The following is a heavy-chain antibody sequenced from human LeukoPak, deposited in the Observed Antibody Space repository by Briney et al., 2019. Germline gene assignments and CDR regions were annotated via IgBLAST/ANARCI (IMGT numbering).Heavy chain of an antibody. D-gene: IGHD3-3*01. CDR3: ARLTRYYDFWSGYYRWYYYYMDV. CDR2: IYYSGST. J-gene: IGHJ6*03. CDR1: GGSISSSSYY. V-gene: IGHV4-39*01. Sequence: SETLSLTCTVSGGSISSSSYYWGWIRQPPGKGLEWIGSIYYSGSTYYNPSLKSRVTISVDTSKNQFSLKLSSVTAADTAVYYCARLTRYYDFWSGYYRWYYYYMDVWGKGTTVTVSS.